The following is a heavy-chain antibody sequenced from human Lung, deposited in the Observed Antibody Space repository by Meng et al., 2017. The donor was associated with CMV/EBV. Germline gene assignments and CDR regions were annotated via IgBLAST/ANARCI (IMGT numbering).Heavy chain of an antibody. CDR1: GGSIIGYF. CDR2: ISHAGTT. D-gene: IGHD6-6*01. J-gene: IGHJ4*02. Sequence: GSLRLSCRVYGGSIIGYFWSWIRQPPGKGLEWIGEISHAGTTNYNPSLKSRVSLSLDMSKHQFSLNLSSLTAADTAVYYCARVSSVSSSSLWGQGTLVTGSS. V-gene: IGHV4-34*01. CDR3: ARVSSVSSSSL.